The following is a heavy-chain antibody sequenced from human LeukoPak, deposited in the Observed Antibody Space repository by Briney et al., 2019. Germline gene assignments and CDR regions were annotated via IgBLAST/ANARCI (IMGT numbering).Heavy chain of an antibody. D-gene: IGHD5-12*01. Sequence: SETLSLTCAVSGASISSSTNYWGWIRQPPGKGLEWIGSIRSSGSTYYNPSLKSRVTISVDTSKNQFSLNLSSVTAADTAVYYCARHDLVESWFDPWGQGTLVTVSS. CDR1: GASISSSTNY. CDR2: IRSSGST. V-gene: IGHV4-39*01. CDR3: ARHDLVESWFDP. J-gene: IGHJ5*02.